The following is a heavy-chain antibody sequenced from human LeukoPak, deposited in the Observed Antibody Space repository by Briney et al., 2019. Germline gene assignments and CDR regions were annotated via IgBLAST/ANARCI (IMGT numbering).Heavy chain of an antibody. CDR3: ARRRRYCSGGSCYSFWYNWFDP. Sequence: SETLSLTCAVYGGSFSGYYWSWLRQPPGKGLEWIGEINHSGSTSYNPSLKSRVTISVDTSKNQFSLKLSSVTAADTAVYYCARRRRYCSGGSCYSFWYNWFDPWGQGTLVTVSS. D-gene: IGHD2-15*01. V-gene: IGHV4-34*01. J-gene: IGHJ5*02. CDR2: INHSGST. CDR1: GGSFSGYY.